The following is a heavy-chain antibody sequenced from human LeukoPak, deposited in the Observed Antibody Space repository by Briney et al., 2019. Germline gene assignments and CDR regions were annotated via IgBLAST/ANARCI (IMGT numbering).Heavy chain of an antibody. CDR3: ATSDYYFSGRGGVSPSDY. CDR1: GFTFSSYP. D-gene: IGHD3-10*01. V-gene: IGHV3-30*04. CDR2: ISYDGRDK. J-gene: IGHJ4*02. Sequence: PGGSLRLSCAASGFTFSSYPMHWVRQAPGEGLEWVAVISYDGRDKHYADSVKGRFTISRDNANNLVYLQMDSLRAEDTSVYYCATSDYYFSGRGGVSPSDYWGRGTLVTVSS.